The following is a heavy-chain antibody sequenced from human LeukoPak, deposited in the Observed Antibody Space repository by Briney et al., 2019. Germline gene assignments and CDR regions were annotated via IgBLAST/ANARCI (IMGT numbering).Heavy chain of an antibody. CDR1: GFTFSSYS. V-gene: IGHV3-48*01. Sequence: PGGSLRLSCAASGFTFSSYSMNWVRQAPGKGLEWVSYISSSSSTIYYADSVKGRFTISRDNAKNSLYLQMNSLRAEDTAVYYCARDQGAAGPSFDYWGQGTLVTVSS. D-gene: IGHD6-13*01. J-gene: IGHJ4*02. CDR3: ARDQGAAGPSFDY. CDR2: ISSSSSTI.